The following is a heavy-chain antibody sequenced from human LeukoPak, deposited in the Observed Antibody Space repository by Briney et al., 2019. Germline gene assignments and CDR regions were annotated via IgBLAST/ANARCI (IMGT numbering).Heavy chain of an antibody. J-gene: IGHJ5*02. D-gene: IGHD6-19*01. V-gene: IGHV4-38-2*02. CDR1: GYSISSGYY. CDR2: IYHSGST. CDR3: ARVFSSGWPRANWFDP. Sequence: SETLSLTCTVSGYSISSGYYWGWIRQPPGKGLEWIGSIYHSGSTYYNPSLKSRVTISVDTSKNQFSLKLSSVTAADTAVYYCARVFSSGWPRANWFDPWGQGTLVTVSS.